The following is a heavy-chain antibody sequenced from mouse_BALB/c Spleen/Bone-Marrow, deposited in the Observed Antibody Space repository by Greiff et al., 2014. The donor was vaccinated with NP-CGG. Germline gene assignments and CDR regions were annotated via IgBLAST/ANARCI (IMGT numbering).Heavy chain of an antibody. J-gene: IGHJ2*01. Sequence: QVQLQQSGAEQVRPGTSVKISCKASGYTFTNYWLSWVKRRPGHGLEWIGDIYPGGGYTNFNERFKGKASLTADTSSSTAYMQLSSLTSEDSAVYFCAREEYGNYDRFIDYWGQGTTLTVSS. CDR3: AREEYGNYDRFIDY. V-gene: IGHV1-63*02. CDR2: IYPGGGYT. CDR1: GYTFTNYW. D-gene: IGHD2-10*02.